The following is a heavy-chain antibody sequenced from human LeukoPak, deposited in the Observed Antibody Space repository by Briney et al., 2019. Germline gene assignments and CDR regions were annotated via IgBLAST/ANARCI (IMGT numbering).Heavy chain of an antibody. CDR1: GGPITSSSYY. D-gene: IGHD3-9*01. CDR3: ARGVDISTGPNDAFDI. CDR2: IYYSGNT. J-gene: IGHJ3*02. V-gene: IGHV4-39*07. Sequence: SETLSLTCTVSGGPITSSSYYWGWIRQPPGKGLEWIGSIYYSGNTYYNPSLKSRVTISVDTSKNQFSLKLSSVTAADTAVYYCARGVDISTGPNDAFDIWGQGTMVTVSS.